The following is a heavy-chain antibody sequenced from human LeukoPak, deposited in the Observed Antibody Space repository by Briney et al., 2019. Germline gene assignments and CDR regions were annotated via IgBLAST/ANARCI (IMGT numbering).Heavy chain of an antibody. D-gene: IGHD3-22*01. V-gene: IGHV4-34*01. CDR1: GGSFSGYY. J-gene: IGHJ4*02. Sequence: PSETLSLTCAVYGGSFSGYYWSWIRQPPGKGLEWIGEINHSGSTNYNPSLKSRVTMSVDTSKDQFSLKLSSVTAADTAVYYCARVSSPDSSGTVDYWGQGTLVTVSS. CDR3: ARVSSPDSSGTVDY. CDR2: INHSGST.